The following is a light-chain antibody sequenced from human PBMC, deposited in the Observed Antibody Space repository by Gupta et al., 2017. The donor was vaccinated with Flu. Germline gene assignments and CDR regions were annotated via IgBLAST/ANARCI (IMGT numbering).Light chain of an antibody. CDR2: GAS. J-gene: IGKJ1*01. CDR3: QQYKNWPLWT. V-gene: IGKV3-15*01. CDR1: QSVSSN. Sequence: EIVMTQSPATLSVSPGERATLSCRASQSVSSNLAWYKQKPGQAPRLLIYGASTRATGIPARFSGSGYGTEFTLTISSRQSEDFAVYYCQQYKNWPLWTFGQGTKVEIK.